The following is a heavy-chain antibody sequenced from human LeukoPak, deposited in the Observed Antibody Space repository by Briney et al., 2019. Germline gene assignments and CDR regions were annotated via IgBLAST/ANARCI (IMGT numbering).Heavy chain of an antibody. CDR3: ARVSGTSWLDY. D-gene: IGHD6-13*01. CDR1: GDSISSNSAA. V-gene: IGHV6-1*01. Sequence: SQTLSLTCAISGDSISSNSAAWTWIRQSPSRGLEWLVRTYYRSKWYTEYAVSLKSRISINPDTAKSQFSLQLNSVTPEDTVVYYCARVSGTSWLDYWGQGTLVTVSS. J-gene: IGHJ4*02. CDR2: TYYRSKWYT.